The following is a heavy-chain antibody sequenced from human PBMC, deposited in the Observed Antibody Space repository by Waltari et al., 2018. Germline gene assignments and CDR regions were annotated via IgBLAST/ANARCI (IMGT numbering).Heavy chain of an antibody. CDR1: GYNVNNYG. J-gene: IGHJ4*02. Sequence: QVQLVQSGAEVRKPGASVEISCRTSGYNVNNYGVSWLRQAPGQGIEWMGWGSASINGAYTAQKFQRRLTMTAHTSTCIAYMELKSLTSDDAAMYFCARAPYRVLSIDWYYFDAWGQGTLVTVSS. V-gene: IGHV1-18*01. CDR2: GSASINGA. D-gene: IGHD3-9*01. CDR3: ARAPYRVLSIDWYYFDA.